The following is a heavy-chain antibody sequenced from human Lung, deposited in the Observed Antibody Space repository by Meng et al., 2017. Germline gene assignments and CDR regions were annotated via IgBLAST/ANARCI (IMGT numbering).Heavy chain of an antibody. CDR2: IKSKTDGGTT. Sequence: EVQLVESGGGLVKPGGSLRLSCAASGFTFSNAWMSWVRQAPGKWLEWVARIKSKTDGGTTDYAAPVKGRFTISRGDSKNTLFLQMNSLKTEDTAVYYCTTEGEVAAGNDYWGQGTLAPSPQ. CDR3: TTEGEVAAGNDY. D-gene: IGHD6-13*01. J-gene: IGHJ4*02. CDR1: GFTFSNAW. V-gene: IGHV3-15*01.